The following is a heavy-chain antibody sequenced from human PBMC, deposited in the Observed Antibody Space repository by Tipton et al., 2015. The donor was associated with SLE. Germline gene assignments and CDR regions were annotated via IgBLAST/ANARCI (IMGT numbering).Heavy chain of an antibody. CDR1: GGSISSSSYY. V-gene: IGHV4-31*06. Sequence: LRLSCTVSGGSISSSSYYWGWIRQPPGKGLEWIGYTYYSGSPYYNPSLKSRVTISLDMSKNQFSLRLSSVTAADTAVYYCPIYYHDSTGLHWFDPWGQGTLVTVSS. CDR3: PIYYHDSTGLHWFDP. D-gene: IGHD3-22*01. CDR2: TYYSGSP. J-gene: IGHJ5*02.